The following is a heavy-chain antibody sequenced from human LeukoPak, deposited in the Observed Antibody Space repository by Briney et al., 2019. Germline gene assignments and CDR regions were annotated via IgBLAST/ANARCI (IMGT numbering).Heavy chain of an antibody. V-gene: IGHV3-48*02. Sequence: GGSLRLSCAASGFTFHFYSMTWVRQAPGKGLELVSYISSRSSTIYYTDSVKGRFTVSRDNAKNSLNLQMNSLRDEDTAVYYCARGEDYWGQGTLVTVSS. CDR1: GFTFHFYS. CDR2: ISSRSSTI. J-gene: IGHJ4*02. CDR3: ARGEDY.